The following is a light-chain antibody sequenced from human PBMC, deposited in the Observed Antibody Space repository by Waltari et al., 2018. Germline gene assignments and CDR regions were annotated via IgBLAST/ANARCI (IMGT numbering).Light chain of an antibody. V-gene: IGKV3D-15*01. J-gene: IGKJ1*01. CDR1: QSVRST. Sequence: SATLSCRASQSVRSTFAWFQQKPGQPPRLLIYGTSTRATGIPARFTGSGSGTEFSLTISSLQPEDFATYYCQQYDYWPWTFGQGTRVETK. CDR3: QQYDYWPWT. CDR2: GTS.